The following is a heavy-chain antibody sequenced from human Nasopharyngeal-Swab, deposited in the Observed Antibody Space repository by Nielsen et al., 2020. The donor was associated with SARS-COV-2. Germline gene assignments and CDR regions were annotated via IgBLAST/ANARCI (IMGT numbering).Heavy chain of an antibody. CDR3: ARFPYDSCVNGMDV. Sequence: SETLSLTCAVFGGSFSGNYWSWIRQPPGKGLEWIGEINHSGSTNYNPSLKSRVTISIDTSKNQLSLKLSSVTAADTAVYYCARFPYDSCVNGMDVWGQGTTVTVSS. J-gene: IGHJ6*02. V-gene: IGHV4-34*01. CDR1: GGSFSGNY. D-gene: IGHD3-22*01. CDR2: INHSGST.